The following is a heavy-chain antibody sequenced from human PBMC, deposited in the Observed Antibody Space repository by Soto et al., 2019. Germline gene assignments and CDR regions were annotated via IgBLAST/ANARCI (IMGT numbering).Heavy chain of an antibody. V-gene: IGHV3-23*01. D-gene: IGHD6-19*01. CDR1: VFTFSSYA. Sequence: WWSLRLSCSASVFTFSSYAMSWVRQAPGKGLEWVSAISGSGGSTYYADSVKGRFTISRDNSKNTLYLQMNSLRAEDTAVYYCAKTPQWYSSGWYHFDYWGQGTLVTVSS. CDR2: ISGSGGST. J-gene: IGHJ4*02. CDR3: AKTPQWYSSGWYHFDY.